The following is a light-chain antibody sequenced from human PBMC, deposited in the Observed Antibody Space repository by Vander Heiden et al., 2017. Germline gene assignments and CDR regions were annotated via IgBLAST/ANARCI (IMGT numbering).Light chain of an antibody. CDR2: KAS. CDR1: RSITTL. V-gene: IGKV1-5*03. CDR3: QQYDSYPWT. J-gene: IGKJ1*01. Sequence: DIQMTQSPSTLYASVGDRVTITCRASRSITTLLVWYQQKPGKAPHLLISKASNLGTGVSSKFSGSGSGTEFTLTISNLQPGDFATYYCQQYDSYPWTFGQGTKVEI.